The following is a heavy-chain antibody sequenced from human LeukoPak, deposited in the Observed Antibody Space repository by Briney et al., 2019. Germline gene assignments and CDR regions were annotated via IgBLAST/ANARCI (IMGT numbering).Heavy chain of an antibody. J-gene: IGHJ5*02. CDR3: ARGVVVAAKLNWLDP. CDR2: ISSSSSYT. V-gene: IGHV3-11*06. Sequence: GGSLRLSCAASGFTFSDYYMSWIRQAPGKGLEWVSYISSSSSYTNYADSVKGRFTISRDNAKNSLYLQMNSLRAEDTAVYYCARGVVVAAKLNWLDPWGQGTLVTVSS. D-gene: IGHD2-15*01. CDR1: GFTFSDYY.